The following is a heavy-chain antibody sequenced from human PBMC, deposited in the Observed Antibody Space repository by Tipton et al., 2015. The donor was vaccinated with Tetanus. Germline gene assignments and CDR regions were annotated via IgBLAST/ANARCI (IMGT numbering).Heavy chain of an antibody. Sequence: QLVQSGAEVKKPGASVKVSCKASGYTFTSYYMHWVRQAPGQGLEWMGIINPSGGSTSYAQKFQGRVTMTRDTSTSTVYMELSSLRSEDTAVYYCARDGPVASGWYGSFDYWGQGTLVTVSS. CDR3: ARDGPVASGWYGSFDY. CDR2: INPSGGST. CDR1: GYTFTSYY. V-gene: IGHV1-46*01. D-gene: IGHD6-19*01. J-gene: IGHJ4*02.